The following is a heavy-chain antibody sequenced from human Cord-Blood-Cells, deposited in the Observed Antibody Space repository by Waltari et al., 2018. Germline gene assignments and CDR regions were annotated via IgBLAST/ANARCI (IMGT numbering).Heavy chain of an antibody. CDR2: INHSGST. D-gene: IGHD7-27*01. CDR3: ARGGLTGGPAPP. J-gene: IGHJ5*02. V-gene: IGHV4-34*01. CDR1: GGSFSGYY. Sequence: QVQLQQWGAGLLKPSETLSLTCAVYGGSFSGYYWSWIRQPPGKGLEWIGEINHSGSTNSNPSPNTRVTISVKPSKNQVSMELSSVTAADTAVYYCARGGLTGGPAPPWGQGTLVTVSS.